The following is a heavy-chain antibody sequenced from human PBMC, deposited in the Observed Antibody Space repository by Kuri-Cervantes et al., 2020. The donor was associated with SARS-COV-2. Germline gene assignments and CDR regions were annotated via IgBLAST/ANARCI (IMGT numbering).Heavy chain of an antibody. CDR3: ARAVGNFDF. V-gene: IGHV1-69*13. D-gene: IGHD1-14*01. Sequence: SVKVSCKASGFTFSGYYIHWVRQAPGQGLEWMGGFIPMSGTSNYAQKFQGRLTISADEYTNTAYMELSGLRSEDTAVYYCARAVGNFDFWGQGTLVTVSS. CDR1: GFTFSGYY. J-gene: IGHJ4*02. CDR2: FIPMSGTS.